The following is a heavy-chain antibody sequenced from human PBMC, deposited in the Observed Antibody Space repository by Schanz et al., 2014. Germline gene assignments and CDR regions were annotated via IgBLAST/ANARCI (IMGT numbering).Heavy chain of an antibody. CDR1: GGTFSSYA. CDR3: ARLLGYSYGHYYYYGMDV. Sequence: QVQLVQSGAEVKKPGSSVTVSCKASGGTFSSYAITWVRQAPGQGLEWMGRISPILGIANYAQKFQGRVTITADKLTSTAYMELSSLRSEDTAVYYCARLLGYSYGHYYYYGMDVWGQGTTVTVSS. CDR2: ISPILGIA. J-gene: IGHJ6*02. D-gene: IGHD5-18*01. V-gene: IGHV1-69*04.